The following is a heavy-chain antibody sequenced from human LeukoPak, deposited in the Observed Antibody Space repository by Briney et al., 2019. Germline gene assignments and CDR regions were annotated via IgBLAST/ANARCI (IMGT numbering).Heavy chain of an antibody. D-gene: IGHD7-27*01. Sequence: GGSLRLSCAASGFTFSSYSMNWVRQAPGKGLGWVSSISSSGSYRYYADSVKGRFTISRDNAKSSLYLQMNSLRAEDTAVYYCAREGTGEEFDYWGQGTLVTVSS. V-gene: IGHV3-21*01. J-gene: IGHJ4*02. CDR2: ISSSGSYR. CDR1: GFTFSSYS. CDR3: AREGTGEEFDY.